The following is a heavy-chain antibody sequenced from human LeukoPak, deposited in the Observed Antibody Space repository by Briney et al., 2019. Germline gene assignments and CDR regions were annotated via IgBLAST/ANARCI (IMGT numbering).Heavy chain of an antibody. J-gene: IGHJ4*02. CDR3: AKDLYSNYGPADY. Sequence: GGSLRLSCAASGFTFSSYAMSWVRQAPGKGLEWVSTINGGGVNTHYADSVGGRFTISRDNSKNTLFLQMNSLRDEDTAVYYCAKDLYSNYGPADYWGQGTLVIVSS. D-gene: IGHD4-11*01. CDR1: GFTFSSYA. V-gene: IGHV3-23*01. CDR2: INGGGVNT.